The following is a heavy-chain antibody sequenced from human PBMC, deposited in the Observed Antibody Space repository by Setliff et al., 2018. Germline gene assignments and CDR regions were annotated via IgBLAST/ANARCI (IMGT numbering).Heavy chain of an antibody. CDR2: IYSGDRNT. CDR3: AKCSTWDNHYPHFNY. V-gene: IGHV3-23*03. D-gene: IGHD6-13*01. CDR1: GFSFSYYY. J-gene: IGHJ4*02. Sequence: GESLKISCAASGFSFSYYYMSWVRQAPGKGLEWVSTIYSGDRNTFYIDSVKGRFTIFRDGSKNTLYLQMTSLRAEDTAVYYCAKCSTWDNHYPHFNYWGQGTLVTVSS.